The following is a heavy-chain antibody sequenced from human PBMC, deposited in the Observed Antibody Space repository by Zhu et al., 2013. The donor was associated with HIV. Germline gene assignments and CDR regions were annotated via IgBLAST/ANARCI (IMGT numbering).Heavy chain of an antibody. CDR2: INPSGGST. J-gene: IGHJ4*02. Sequence: QVHLVQSGAEVKTPGASVKVSCKASGYTFTTYYMQWVRQAPGQGLEWMGIINPSGGSTSYAQKLQGRLTLTLDTSTSTAYMQLSSLTSEDTAIYYCAKDLTTGWSMDYWGQGTLVTVSS. CDR3: AKDLTTGWSMDY. CDR1: GYTFTTYY. V-gene: IGHV1-46*04. D-gene: IGHD1-1*01.